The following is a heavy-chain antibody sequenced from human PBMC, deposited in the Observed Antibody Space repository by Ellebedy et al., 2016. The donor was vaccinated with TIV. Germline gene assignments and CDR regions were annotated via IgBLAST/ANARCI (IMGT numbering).Heavy chain of an antibody. J-gene: IGHJ6*02. V-gene: IGHV3-43*02. CDR2: ISGDGGST. Sequence: PGGSLRLSCAASGFTFSSYGMHWVRQAPGKGLVWVSLISGDGGSTYYADSVKGRFTISRDNSKNSLYLQMNSRRTEDTALYYCAKDGHYDILTGYYIGVFGYYGMDVWGQGTTVTVSS. D-gene: IGHD3-9*01. CDR3: AKDGHYDILTGYYIGVFGYYGMDV. CDR1: GFTFSSYG.